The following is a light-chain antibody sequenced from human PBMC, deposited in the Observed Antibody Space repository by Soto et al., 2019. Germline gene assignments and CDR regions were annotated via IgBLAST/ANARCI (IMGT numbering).Light chain of an antibody. V-gene: IGKV3-20*01. CDR1: QSVSSSF. CDR2: GAS. CDR3: HQYGSSPAT. Sequence: EIVLTQSPGTLSLSPGERATLSCRASQSVSSSFLAWYQQKPGQAPRRLIYGASSRATGIPDRFSGSGSGTDFTLTISRLEPEDFAVYYCHQYGSSPATFGQGTKVDIK. J-gene: IGKJ1*01.